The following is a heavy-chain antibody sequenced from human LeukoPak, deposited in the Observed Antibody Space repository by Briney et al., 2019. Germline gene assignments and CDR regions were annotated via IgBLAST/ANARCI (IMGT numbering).Heavy chain of an antibody. CDR3: ARLGCSGGRCYSGEDYFDY. J-gene: IGHJ4*02. CDR1: GCTVSSNY. D-gene: IGHD2-15*01. Sequence: GGSLRLSCAASGCTVSSNYMSWVRQAPGKGLEWVSVIYNGCSTYYEDSVKGRFTISRDNSKNTLYLQMNTLTAEDTAVYYCARLGCSGGRCYSGEDYFDYWGQGTLVTVSS. V-gene: IGHV3-53*01. CDR2: IYNGCST.